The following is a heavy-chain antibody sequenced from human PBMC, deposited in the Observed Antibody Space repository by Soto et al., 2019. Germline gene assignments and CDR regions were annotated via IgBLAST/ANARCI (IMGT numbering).Heavy chain of an antibody. V-gene: IGHV1-69*02. CDR2: IIPILGIA. CDR1: GGTFSSYT. D-gene: IGHD6-13*01. CDR3: ARAQRKGIAAAGPDYWYFDL. Sequence: QVQLVQSGAEVKKPGSSVKVSCKASGGTFSSYTISWVRQAPGQGLEWMGRIIPILGIANCAQKFQGRVTITADKSTSTAYMELSSLRSEDTAVYYCARAQRKGIAAAGPDYWYFDLWGRGTLVTVSS. J-gene: IGHJ2*01.